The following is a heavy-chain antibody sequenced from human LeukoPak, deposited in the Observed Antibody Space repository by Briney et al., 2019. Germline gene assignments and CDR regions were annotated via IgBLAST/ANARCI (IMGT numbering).Heavy chain of an antibody. V-gene: IGHV4-30-2*01. D-gene: IGHD6-19*01. CDR2: IYHSGST. Sequence: SETLSLTCTVSGGSISSGGYYWSWIRQPPGKGLEWIGYIYHSGSTYYNPSLKSRVTISVDRSKNQFSLKLSSVTAADTAVYYCARVRSSGWPVDYWGQGTLVTVSS. J-gene: IGHJ4*02. CDR3: ARVRSSGWPVDY. CDR1: GGSISSGGYY.